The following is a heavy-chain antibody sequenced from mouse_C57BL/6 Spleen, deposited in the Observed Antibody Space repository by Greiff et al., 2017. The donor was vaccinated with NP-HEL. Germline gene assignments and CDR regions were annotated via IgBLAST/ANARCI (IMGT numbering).Heavy chain of an antibody. CDR2: IDPSDSYT. Sequence: QVQLQQPGAELVMPGASVKLSCKASGYTFTSYWMHWVKQRPGQGLEWIGEIDPSDSYTNYNQKFKGKSTLTVDKSSSTAYMQRSSLTSEDSAVYYCARGLWDYAMDYWVKEPQSPSPQ. J-gene: IGHJ4*01. CDR3: ARGLWDYAMDY. CDR1: GYTFTSYW. D-gene: IGHD1-1*02. V-gene: IGHV1-69*01.